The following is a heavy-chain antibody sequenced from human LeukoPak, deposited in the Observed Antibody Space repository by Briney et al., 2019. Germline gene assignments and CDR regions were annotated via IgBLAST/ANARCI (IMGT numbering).Heavy chain of an antibody. J-gene: IGHJ4*02. CDR1: GGSFSGYY. D-gene: IGHD3-22*01. Sequence: SETLSLTCAVYGGSFSGYYWSWIRQPPGKGLEWIGEINHSGSTNYNPSLKSRVTISVDTSKNQFSLKLSSVTAADTAVYYCARAKRYYDSSGYFPDSDYWGQGTLVTVSS. CDR3: ARAKRYYDSSGYFPDSDY. CDR2: INHSGST. V-gene: IGHV4-34*09.